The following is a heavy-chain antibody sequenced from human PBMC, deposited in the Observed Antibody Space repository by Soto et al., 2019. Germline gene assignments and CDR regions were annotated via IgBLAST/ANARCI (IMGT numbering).Heavy chain of an antibody. D-gene: IGHD6-13*01. CDR3: ARDLLAASDAGNRPRGQGYGFEY. CDR1: GYTFTRYY. CDR2: IDPRDGTA. J-gene: IGHJ4*02. Sequence: HVQLVQSVAEVKKPGASVKVSCKASGYTFTRYYVHWVRQAPGQGLEWMGMIDPRDGTATSADRFQRRVTITGDTSTSTGNMEVASLRSADTAVSYCARDLLAASDAGNRPRGQGYGFEYWGQGTLITVSS. V-gene: IGHV1-46*01.